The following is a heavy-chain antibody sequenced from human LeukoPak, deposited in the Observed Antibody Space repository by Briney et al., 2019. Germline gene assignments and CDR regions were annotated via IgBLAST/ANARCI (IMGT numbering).Heavy chain of an antibody. V-gene: IGHV3-48*03. Sequence: QPGGSLRLSCAASGFTFSSYEMNWVRQAPGKGLEWVSYISSSSNTMYYADPVKGRFTISRDNSKNTLYLQMNSLRVEDTAVYYCARSSHYDILTGYSEEDAFDIWGQGTMVTVSS. CDR2: ISSSSNTM. D-gene: IGHD3-9*01. CDR3: ARSSHYDILTGYSEEDAFDI. CDR1: GFTFSSYE. J-gene: IGHJ3*02.